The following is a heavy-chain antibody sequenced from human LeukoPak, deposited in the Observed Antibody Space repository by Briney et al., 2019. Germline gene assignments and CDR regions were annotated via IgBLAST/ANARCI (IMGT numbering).Heavy chain of an antibody. Sequence: ASVKVSCKASGYTFTGYYMHWVRQAPGQGLEWMGWINPNSGGTNYAQKFQGRVTMTRDTSISTAYMELSRLRSDDTAVYYCAREPTDLYYYYMDVWGKGTTVTVSS. CDR2: INPNSGGT. V-gene: IGHV1-2*02. CDR1: GYTFTGYY. J-gene: IGHJ6*03. CDR3: AREPTDLYYYYMDV.